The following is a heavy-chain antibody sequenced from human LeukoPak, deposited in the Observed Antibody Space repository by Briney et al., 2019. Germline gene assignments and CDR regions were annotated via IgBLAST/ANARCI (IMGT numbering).Heavy chain of an antibody. Sequence: GGSLRLSCAASGFTFSSYAMSWVRQAPGKGLEWVSAISRSGGSTYYADSVKGRFTISRDNSKNTLYLQMNSLRAEDTAVYYCAKDNTGHITIFGVVIPYFDYWGQGTLVTVSS. CDR1: GFTFSSYA. D-gene: IGHD3-3*01. CDR2: ISRSGGST. V-gene: IGHV3-23*01. J-gene: IGHJ4*02. CDR3: AKDNTGHITIFGVVIPYFDY.